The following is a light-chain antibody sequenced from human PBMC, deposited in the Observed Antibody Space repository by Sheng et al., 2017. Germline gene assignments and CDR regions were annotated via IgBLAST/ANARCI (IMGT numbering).Light chain of an antibody. CDR3: QQYNNWPLLT. Sequence: EIVLTQSPATLSLFPGQRATLSCRASQSVSSYLAWYQQKPGQAPRLLIYAASTRATDIPARFSGSGSGTEFTLTISSLQSEDFAVYYCQQYNNWPLLTFGGGTKVEIK. CDR1: QSVSSY. V-gene: IGKV3-15*01. CDR2: AAS. J-gene: IGKJ4*01.